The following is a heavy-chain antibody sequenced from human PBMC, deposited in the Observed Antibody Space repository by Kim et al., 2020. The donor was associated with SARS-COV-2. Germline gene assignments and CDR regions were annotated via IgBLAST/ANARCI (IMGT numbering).Heavy chain of an antibody. V-gene: IGHV1-69*13. D-gene: IGHD6-6*01. J-gene: IGHJ6*02. Sequence: SVKVSCKASGGTFSSYAISWVRQAPGQGLEWMGGIIPIFGTANYAQKFQGRVTITADESTSTAYMELSSLRSEDTAVYYCARDRLIQQLGRPRRGMDVWDQGTTVTVSS. CDR1: GGTFSSYA. CDR3: ARDRLIQQLGRPRRGMDV. CDR2: IIPIFGTA.